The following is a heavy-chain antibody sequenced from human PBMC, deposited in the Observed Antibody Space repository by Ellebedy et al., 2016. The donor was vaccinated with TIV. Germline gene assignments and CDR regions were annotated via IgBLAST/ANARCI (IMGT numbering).Heavy chain of an antibody. CDR3: ARDDEGSPVRRYYYYGMDV. Sequence: ASVKVSCKVSGYSLTELSMHWVRQAPGKGLEWVGGFDPEHGRAIYAQKFQGRVTMTEDTSTDTVYMELSSLRSEDTAVYYCARDDEGSPVRRYYYYGMDVWGQGTTVTVSS. J-gene: IGHJ6*02. V-gene: IGHV1-24*01. D-gene: IGHD1-26*01. CDR2: FDPEHGRA. CDR1: GYSLTELS.